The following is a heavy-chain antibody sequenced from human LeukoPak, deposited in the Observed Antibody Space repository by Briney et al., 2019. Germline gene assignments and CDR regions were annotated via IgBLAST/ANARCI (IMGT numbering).Heavy chain of an antibody. CDR1: GGTFSSYA. CDR2: IIPILGIA. D-gene: IGHD2-15*01. V-gene: IGHV1-69*04. Sequence: GASVKVSCKASGGTFSSYAISWVRRAPGQGLEWMGRIIPILGIANYAQKFQGRVTITADKSTSTAYMELSSLRSEDTAVYYCARASDIVVVVATMMLFDIWGQGTMVTVSS. J-gene: IGHJ3*02. CDR3: ARASDIVVVVATMMLFDI.